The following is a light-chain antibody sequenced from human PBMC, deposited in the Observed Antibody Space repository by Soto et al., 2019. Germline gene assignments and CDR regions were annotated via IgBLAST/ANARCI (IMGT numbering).Light chain of an antibody. CDR3: QQRSDWPPRLT. V-gene: IGKV3-11*01. J-gene: IGKJ4*01. Sequence: EIVLTQSPATLSLSPGERATLSCRASQTINNYLAWYQQKPGQAPRLLVYDASYRAIGIPAMFSGSGSGTDVTLTSSSLEPEDFAVDYCQQRSDWPPRLTFGGGTKVEIK. CDR1: QTINNY. CDR2: DAS.